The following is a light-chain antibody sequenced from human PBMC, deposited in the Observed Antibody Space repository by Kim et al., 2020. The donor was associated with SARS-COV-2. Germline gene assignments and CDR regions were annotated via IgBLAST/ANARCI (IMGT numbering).Light chain of an antibody. CDR1: TSNMGINY. CDR3: GTWDSSLSAVV. Sequence: GQQVTIPCSGSTSNMGINYVSWYQQLPGTAPKLLIYDNKKRPSGIPDRFSGSKSGTSATLDISGLQTGDEADYYCGTWDSSLSAVVFGGGTQLTVL. CDR2: DNK. J-gene: IGLJ2*01. V-gene: IGLV1-51*01.